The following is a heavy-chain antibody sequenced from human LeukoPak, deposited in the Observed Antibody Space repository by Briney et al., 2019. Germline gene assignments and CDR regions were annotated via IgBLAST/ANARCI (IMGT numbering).Heavy chain of an antibody. Sequence: SETLSLSCTVSGGSISRYYWSWIRQPPGKGLEWIGYMNYSGSTNYNPSLKSRVTISVDTSKNKYSLKLRFVIAEDTAVYYCARDTGYSYGIDYWGQGTLVTVSS. CDR2: MNYSGST. D-gene: IGHD5-18*01. CDR3: ARDTGYSYGIDY. V-gene: IGHV4-59*01. J-gene: IGHJ4*02. CDR1: GGSISRYY.